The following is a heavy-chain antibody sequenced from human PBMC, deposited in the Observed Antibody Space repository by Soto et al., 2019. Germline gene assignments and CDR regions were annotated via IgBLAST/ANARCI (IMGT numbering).Heavy chain of an antibody. CDR3: ARFPPMTTVTTDRSEAQSDFDY. CDR2: IYYSGST. CDR1: GGSISSYY. Sequence: QVQLQESGPGLVKPSETLSLTCTVSGGSISSYYWSWIRQPPGKGLEWIGYIYYSGSTNYNPSLKSRFTISVDTSKNQFSLKLSSVTAADTAVYYCARFPPMTTVTTDRSEAQSDFDYWGQGTLVTVSS. D-gene: IGHD4-17*01. J-gene: IGHJ4*02. V-gene: IGHV4-59*01.